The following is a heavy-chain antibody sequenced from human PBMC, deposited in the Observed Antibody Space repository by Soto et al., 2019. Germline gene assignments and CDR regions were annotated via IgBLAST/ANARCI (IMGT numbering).Heavy chain of an antibody. CDR2: ISYDGSNK. D-gene: IGHD6-19*01. Sequence: PWWSLRLSCAASVVTFSSYGMHWVRQAPGKGLEWVAVISYDGSNKYYADSVKGRFTISRDNSKNTLYLQMNSLRAEDTAVYYCAKDHGIAVAKGWFDPWGQGTLVTVSS. CDR1: VVTFSSYG. V-gene: IGHV3-30*18. J-gene: IGHJ5*02. CDR3: AKDHGIAVAKGWFDP.